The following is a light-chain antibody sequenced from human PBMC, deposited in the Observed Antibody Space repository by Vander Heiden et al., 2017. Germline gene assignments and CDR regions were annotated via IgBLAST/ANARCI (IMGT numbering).Light chain of an antibody. J-gene: IGKJ3*01. V-gene: IGKV3-11*01. CDR1: QSVSSY. Sequence: DNVLIQCPATLSSSRGEGATLSCRASQSVSSYLAWYQQKPGQAPRLLIYDASNRATGIPARFSVSGSGTDFTLTISSLEPEDFAVYYCQQRSNWPPIFIFGPGTKVDIK. CDR2: DAS. CDR3: QQRSNWPPIFI.